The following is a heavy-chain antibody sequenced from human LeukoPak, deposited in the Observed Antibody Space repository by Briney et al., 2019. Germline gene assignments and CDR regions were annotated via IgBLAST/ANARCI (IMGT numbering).Heavy chain of an antibody. CDR2: ISGSGGST. J-gene: IGHJ4*02. CDR3: AKDDYSGSCLDY. Sequence: GGSLRLSCAASGFTFSSYSLNWARQAPGKGLEWVSAISGSGGSTYYADSVKGRFTISRDNSKNTLYLQMNSLRAEDTAVYYCAKDDYSGSCLDYWGQGTLVTVSS. CDR1: GFTFSSYS. V-gene: IGHV3-23*01. D-gene: IGHD1-26*01.